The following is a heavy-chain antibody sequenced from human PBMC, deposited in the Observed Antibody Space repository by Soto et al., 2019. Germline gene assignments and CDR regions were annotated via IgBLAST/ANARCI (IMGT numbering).Heavy chain of an antibody. CDR1: GYTFTSYG. J-gene: IGHJ6*02. D-gene: IGHD6-19*01. Sequence: GASVKVSCKASGYTFTSYGISWVRQAPGQGLEWMGWISAYNGNTNYAQKLQGRVTMTTDTSTSTAYMELRSLRSDDTAVYYCARDTRAVAGQYYHYGMDVWGQGTTVTVSS. CDR3: ARDTRAVAGQYYHYGMDV. CDR2: ISAYNGNT. V-gene: IGHV1-18*01.